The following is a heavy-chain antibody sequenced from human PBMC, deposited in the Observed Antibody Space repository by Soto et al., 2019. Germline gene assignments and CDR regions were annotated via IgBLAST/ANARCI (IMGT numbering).Heavy chain of an antibody. D-gene: IGHD7-27*01. CDR2: ISYSGRT. Sequence: QVQLQESGPGLVKPSETLSLTCTVSGGSVTSGSYFWSWIRQPPGEVLEWIGFISYSGRTVYNPSLMSRVTISMDTSKNQFSLKLSSAAAADTAVYYCARVGWGGDSLGQGPLVIVSS. CDR1: GGSVTSGSYF. J-gene: IGHJ4*02. CDR3: ARVGWGGDS. V-gene: IGHV4-61*01.